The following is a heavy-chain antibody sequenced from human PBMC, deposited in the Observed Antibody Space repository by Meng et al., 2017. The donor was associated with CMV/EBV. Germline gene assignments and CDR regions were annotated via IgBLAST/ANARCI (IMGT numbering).Heavy chain of an antibody. CDR1: GFTFSRYA. V-gene: IGHV3-30-3*01. J-gene: IGHJ6*02. CDR3: ARDGVPAAIYYYYGMDV. CDR2: ISYDGSNK. Sequence: SLKISCAASGFTFSRYAMHWVRQAPGKGLEWVAVISYDGSNKYYADSVKGRFTIPRDNSKNTLYLQMNSLRAEDTAVYYCARDGVPAAIYYYYGMDVWGQGTTVTVSS. D-gene: IGHD2-2*02.